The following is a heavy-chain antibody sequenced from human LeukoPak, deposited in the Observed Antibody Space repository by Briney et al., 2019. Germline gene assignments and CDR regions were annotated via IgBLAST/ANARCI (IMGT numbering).Heavy chain of an antibody. CDR1: GGTFSSYA. D-gene: IGHD3-10*02. J-gene: IGHJ4*02. V-gene: IGHV1-69*13. CDR3: ARVVTMVGHFDY. Sequence: ASVKVFCRASGGTFSSYAISWVRQAPGQGLEWMGGIIPIFGTANYAQKFQGRVTITADESTSTAYMELSSLRSEDTAVYYCARVVTMVGHFDYWGQGTLVTVSS. CDR2: IIPIFGTA.